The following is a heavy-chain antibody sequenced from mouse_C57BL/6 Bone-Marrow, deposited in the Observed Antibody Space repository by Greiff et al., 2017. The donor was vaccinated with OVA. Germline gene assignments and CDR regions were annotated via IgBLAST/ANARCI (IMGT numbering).Heavy chain of an antibody. D-gene: IGHD1-1*01. Sequence: VQLQQPGAELVMPGASVKLSCKASGYTFTSYWMHWVKQRPGQGLEWIGEIDPSDSYTNYNQKFKGKSTLTVDKSSSTAYMQLSSLTSEASAVYYCARPVYYGSSYGFAYWGQGTLVTVSA. V-gene: IGHV1-69*01. CDR1: GYTFTSYW. CDR2: IDPSDSYT. CDR3: ARPVYYGSSYGFAY. J-gene: IGHJ3*01.